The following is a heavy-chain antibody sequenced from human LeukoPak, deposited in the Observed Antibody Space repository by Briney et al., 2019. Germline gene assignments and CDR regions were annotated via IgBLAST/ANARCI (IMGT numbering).Heavy chain of an antibody. CDR3: AGGLGWLADK. CDR2: INPRGST. Sequence: SETLSLTCGVYGGSFSGYYWSWIRQPPGKGLEWIGEINPRGSTNYNPSLKSRVTLSADTSKNQFSLTLNSVTAADTAVYYCAGGLGWLADKWGQGTLVTVSS. J-gene: IGHJ4*02. D-gene: IGHD6-19*01. CDR1: GGSFSGYY. V-gene: IGHV4-34*01.